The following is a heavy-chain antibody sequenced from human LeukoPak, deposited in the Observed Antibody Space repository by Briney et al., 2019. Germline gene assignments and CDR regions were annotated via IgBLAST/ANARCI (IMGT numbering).Heavy chain of an antibody. CDR3: AKDTEYYYDSSGYVDY. J-gene: IGHJ4*02. D-gene: IGHD3-22*01. CDR2: IKQDGSEK. CDR1: GFTFSSYW. V-gene: IGHV3-7*03. Sequence: PGGSLRLSCAASGFTFSSYWMSWVRQAPGKGLEWVANIKQDGSEKYYVDSVKGRFTISRDNAKNSLYLQMNSLRAEDTALYYCAKDTEYYYDSSGYVDYWGQGTLVTVSS.